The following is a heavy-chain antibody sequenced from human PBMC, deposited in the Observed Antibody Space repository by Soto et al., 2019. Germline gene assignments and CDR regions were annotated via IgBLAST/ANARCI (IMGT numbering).Heavy chain of an antibody. Sequence: SVKPSCTASGYTFTSYGISWVRQAPGQGLEWMGWISAYNGNTNYAQKLQGRVTMTTDTSTSTAYMELRSLRSDETAVYYCARDRNYDFGRCYGSHLDYYGMDFSGQETPLTVAS. V-gene: IGHV1-18*04. CDR2: ISAYNGNT. D-gene: IGHD3-3*01. CDR1: GYTFTSYG. CDR3: ARDRNYDFGRCYGSHLDYYGMDF. J-gene: IGHJ6*02.